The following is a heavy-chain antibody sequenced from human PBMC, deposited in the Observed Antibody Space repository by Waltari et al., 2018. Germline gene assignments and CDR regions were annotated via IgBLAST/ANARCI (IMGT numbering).Heavy chain of an antibody. Sequence: QVQLQESGPGLVKPSQTLSLTCTVSGGSISSGDYYWSWIRQPPGKGLEWIGYIYYSGSTYYNPSLKRRVTISVDTAKNQFSLKLSAVTAADTAVYYCARDRRSYSGYVRVYYFDYWGQGTLVTVSS. CDR2: IYYSGST. J-gene: IGHJ4*02. CDR1: GGSISSGDYY. V-gene: IGHV4-30-4*08. D-gene: IGHD5-12*01. CDR3: ARDRRSYSGYVRVYYFDY.